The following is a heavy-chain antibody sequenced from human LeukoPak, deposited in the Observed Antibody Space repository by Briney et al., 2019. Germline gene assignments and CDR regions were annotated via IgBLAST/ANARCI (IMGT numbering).Heavy chain of an antibody. D-gene: IGHD3-10*01. CDR3: ASSMVRGVTSDDY. V-gene: IGHV3-30*04. J-gene: IGHJ4*02. CDR2: ISYHRNNR. Sequence: GGSLRLSCAVSGFTFSSYAMNWVRQAPGKGLEWVGVISYHRNNRCYADSVKGRFTISRDNSKNTLYLQMNSLRAEDTAVYYCASSMVRGVTSDDYWGQGTLVTVSS. CDR1: GFTFSSYA.